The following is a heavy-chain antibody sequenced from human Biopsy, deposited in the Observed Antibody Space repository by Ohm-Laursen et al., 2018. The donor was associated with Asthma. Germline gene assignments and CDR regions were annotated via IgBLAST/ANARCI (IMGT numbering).Heavy chain of an antibody. D-gene: IGHD1-1*01. CDR1: GFSFSNVA. V-gene: IGHV3-30*01. CDR3: VRDGTDDAFDI. CDR2: ISKDASTQ. Sequence: SQRLSCAASGFSFSNVAIHWGRQAPGKGLEWVGVISKDASTQDYADSVRGRFTMARDNSKNTLDLQMNSLREEDTAVYYCVRDGTDDAFDIWGQGTVVSVSS. J-gene: IGHJ3*02.